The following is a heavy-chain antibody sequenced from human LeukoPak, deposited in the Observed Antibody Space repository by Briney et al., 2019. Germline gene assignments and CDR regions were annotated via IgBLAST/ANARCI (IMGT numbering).Heavy chain of an antibody. J-gene: IGHJ4*02. V-gene: IGHV3-48*02. CDR3: ARTIAAAGKRRYYFDY. Sequence: GGSLRLSCAASGFTFSSYSMNWVRQAPGKGLEWVSYISSSSSTIYYADSVKGRFTISRDNAKNSLYLQMNSLRDEDTAVNYCARTIAAAGKRRYYFDYWGQGTLVTVSS. CDR2: ISSSSSTI. CDR1: GFTFSSYS. D-gene: IGHD6-13*01.